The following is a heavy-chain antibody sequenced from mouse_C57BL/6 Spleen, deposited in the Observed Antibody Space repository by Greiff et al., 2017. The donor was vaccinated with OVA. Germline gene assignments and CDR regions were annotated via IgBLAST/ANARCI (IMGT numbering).Heavy chain of an antibody. CDR2: ISNGGGST. D-gene: IGHD2-3*01. J-gene: IGHJ4*01. Sequence: EVMLVESGGGLVQPGGSLKLSCAASGFTFSDYYMYWVRQTPEKRLEWVAYISNGGGSTYYPDTVKGRFTISRDNAKNTLYLQMSRLKSEDTAMYYCARSVYDGLYYAMDYWGQGTSVTVSS. CDR1: GFTFSDYY. CDR3: ARSVYDGLYYAMDY. V-gene: IGHV5-12*01.